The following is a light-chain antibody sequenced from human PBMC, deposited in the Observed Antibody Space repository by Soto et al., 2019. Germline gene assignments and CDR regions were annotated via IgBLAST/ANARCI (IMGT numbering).Light chain of an antibody. V-gene: IGLV1-44*01. CDR1: SSNIGSNT. CDR2: SNN. J-gene: IGLJ1*01. Sequence: VITPPPSPSGTPGQRVTISCSGSSSNIGSNTVNWHQQLPGTAPKLLIYSNNQRPSGVPDRFSGSKSGTSASLAISGLQSEDEADYYCAAWDDSLNGYVFGTGTKVTVL. CDR3: AAWDDSLNGYV.